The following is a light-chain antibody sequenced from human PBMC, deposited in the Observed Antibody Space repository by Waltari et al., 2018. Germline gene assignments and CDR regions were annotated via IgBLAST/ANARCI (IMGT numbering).Light chain of an antibody. V-gene: IGLV2-8*01. CDR3: CSYAGNTIYV. J-gene: IGLJ1*01. CDR1: SRAVGVYDY. CDR2: EVN. Sequence: QSALSQPPSASGSPGQSVAISCPGTSRAVGVYDYVSWYQQHPGNAPKLMIYEVNKRPSGVPDRFSGSKSGNTASLTVSGLQAEDEADYYCCSYAGNTIYVFGTGTKVTVL.